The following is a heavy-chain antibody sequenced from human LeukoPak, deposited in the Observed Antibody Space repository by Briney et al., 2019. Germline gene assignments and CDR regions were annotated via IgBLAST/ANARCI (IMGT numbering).Heavy chain of an antibody. D-gene: IGHD6-13*01. Sequence: SSETLSLTCAVSGGSISSSNWWSWVRQPPGKGLEWIGEINHSGSTNYNPSLKSRVTISVDTSKNQFSLKLSSVTAADTAVYYCARSPSLAGPDYWGQGTLVTVSS. CDR2: INHSGST. V-gene: IGHV4-4*02. CDR3: ARSPSLAGPDY. CDR1: GGSISSSNW. J-gene: IGHJ4*02.